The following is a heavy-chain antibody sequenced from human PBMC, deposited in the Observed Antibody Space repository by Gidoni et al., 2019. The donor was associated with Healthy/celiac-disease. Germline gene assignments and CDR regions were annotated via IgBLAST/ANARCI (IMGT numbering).Heavy chain of an antibody. CDR1: GGTFRRYA. Sequence: QVQLVQSGAEVKKPGSSVTVSCKASGGTFRRYAISWVRQAPGPGVEWMGGIIPIFGTANDAQKFQGRVTITADESTSTAYMELSSLRSEDTAVYYCAKGGNTAMVTAYYYGMDVWGQGTTVTVSS. V-gene: IGHV1-69*01. J-gene: IGHJ6*02. CDR2: IIPIFGTA. D-gene: IGHD5-18*01. CDR3: AKGGNTAMVTAYYYGMDV.